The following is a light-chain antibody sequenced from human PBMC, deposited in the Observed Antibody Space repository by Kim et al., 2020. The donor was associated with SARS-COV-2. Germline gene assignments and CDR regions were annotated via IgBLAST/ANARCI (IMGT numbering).Light chain of an antibody. CDR2: RTN. CDR3: SSWVSSLTGYV. CDR1: SNDVGSHG. Sequence: QTATLTCTGSSNDVGSHGAAWLQQHQGHPPKLLSYRTNNRPSGISERFSASRSGNTASLTITGLQPEDEAVYYCSSWVSSLTGYVLGSGTKVTVL. V-gene: IGLV10-54*01. J-gene: IGLJ1*01.